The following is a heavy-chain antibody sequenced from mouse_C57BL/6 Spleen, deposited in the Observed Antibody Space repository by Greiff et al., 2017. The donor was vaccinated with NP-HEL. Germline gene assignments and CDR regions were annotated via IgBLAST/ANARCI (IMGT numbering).Heavy chain of an antibody. Sequence: VQLQQSGPELVKPGASVKLSCKASGYTFTSYDINWVKQRPGQGLEWIGWIYPRDGSTKYNEKFKGKATLTVDTSSSTAYMELHSLTSEDSAVYFCASKDYYGSFYAMDYWGQGTSVTVSS. CDR1: GYTFTSYD. V-gene: IGHV1-85*01. CDR2: IYPRDGST. CDR3: ASKDYYGSFYAMDY. D-gene: IGHD1-1*01. J-gene: IGHJ4*01.